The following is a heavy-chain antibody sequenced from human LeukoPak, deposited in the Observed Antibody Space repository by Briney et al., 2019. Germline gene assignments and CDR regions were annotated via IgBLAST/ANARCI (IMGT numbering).Heavy chain of an antibody. D-gene: IGHD3-3*01. CDR2: ISAYNGNT. J-gene: IGHJ4*02. Sequence: GASVKVSCEASGYTFTSYGISWVRQAPGQGLEWMGWISAYNGNTNYAQKLQGRVTMTTDTSTSTAYMELRSLRSDDTAVYYCARDRSPPLRFLEWLLKGAPVDYWGQGTLVTVSS. V-gene: IGHV1-18*01. CDR3: ARDRSPPLRFLEWLLKGAPVDY. CDR1: GYTFTSYG.